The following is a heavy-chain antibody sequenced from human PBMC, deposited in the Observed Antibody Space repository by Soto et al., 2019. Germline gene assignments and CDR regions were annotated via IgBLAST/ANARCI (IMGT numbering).Heavy chain of an antibody. Sequence: QVQLVQSGAEVRKPGASVRVSCKASGYTFTSYCLHWVRQAPGQGLEWMGIINPGQGRAWTGIITRIGASPGYAPKFQDRVTTTVDTSTSTVYMELSNLRSEDTAMYYCARSTPCGSALGGWFDPWGQGTLVTVSS. CDR2: INPGQGRAWTGIITRIGASP. J-gene: IGHJ5*02. V-gene: IGHV1-46*01. CDR1: GYTFTSYC. CDR3: ARSTPCGSALGGWFDP. D-gene: IGHD3-16*01.